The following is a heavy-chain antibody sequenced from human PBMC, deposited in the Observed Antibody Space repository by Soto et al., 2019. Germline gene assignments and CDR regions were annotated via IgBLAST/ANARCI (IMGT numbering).Heavy chain of an antibody. D-gene: IGHD6-19*01. Sequence: SETLSLTCTVSGGSISSSSYYWGWIRQPPGKGLEWIGSIYYSGSTYYNPSLKSRVTISVDTSKNQFSLKLSSVTAADTAVYYCAPERASSSATWLVPWGQGPLVT. V-gene: IGHV4-39*01. CDR2: IYYSGST. CDR1: GGSISSSSYY. CDR3: APERASSSATWLVP. J-gene: IGHJ5*02.